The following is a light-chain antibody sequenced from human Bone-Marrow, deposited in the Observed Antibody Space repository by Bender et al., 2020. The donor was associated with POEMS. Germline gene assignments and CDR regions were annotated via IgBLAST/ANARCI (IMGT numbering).Light chain of an antibody. V-gene: IGLV3-10*01. Sequence: VSPGQTARITCSGDALPKRYVHWYQLKSGQAPVLVIYEDSKRPSGIPERVSGSSSGTMATLTISGAQVEDEADYHCFSRDSSGNHRVFGGGTKLTVL. J-gene: IGLJ2*01. CDR2: EDS. CDR1: ALPKRY. CDR3: FSRDSSGNHRV.